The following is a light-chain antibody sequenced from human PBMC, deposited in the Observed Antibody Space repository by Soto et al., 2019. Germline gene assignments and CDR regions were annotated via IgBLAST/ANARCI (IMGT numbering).Light chain of an antibody. V-gene: IGKV1-33*01. CDR1: QDISNS. CDR3: QQYYSYWT. Sequence: DIQMTQSPSSLSASVGDRVTISCQASQDISNSLNWYQQKPGKAPKLLIYDASNLENGVPARFSGSRSGPEFSLTISSLQPDDFATYYCQQYYSYWTFGQGTKVDIK. J-gene: IGKJ1*01. CDR2: DAS.